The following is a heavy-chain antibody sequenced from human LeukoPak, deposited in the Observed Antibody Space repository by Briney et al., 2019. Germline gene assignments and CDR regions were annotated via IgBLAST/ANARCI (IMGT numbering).Heavy chain of an antibody. D-gene: IGHD3-9*01. CDR2: IYCSGST. CDR3: ALRYFDRDY. J-gene: IGHJ4*02. Sequence: SETLALTCTVSGGSISSSNYYWVWIRQPPGKGLEWVGSIYCSGSTYYNPSLKSRVTISVDTCKNQFSLKLSSVTAADTAVYYCALRYFDRDYWGQGTLVTVSS. V-gene: IGHV4-39*01. CDR1: GGSISSSNYY.